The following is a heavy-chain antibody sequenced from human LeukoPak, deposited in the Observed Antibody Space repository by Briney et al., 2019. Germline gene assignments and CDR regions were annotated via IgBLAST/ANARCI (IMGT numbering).Heavy chain of an antibody. CDR2: ISGGGVST. V-gene: IGHV3-23*01. CDR1: GFTFSSYA. CDR3: AKDSSSAWFDP. J-gene: IGHJ5*02. Sequence: GGSLRLTCAASGFTFSSYAMSWVRQAPGKGLEWVSTISGGGVSTYYADSVKGRFTISRDNSKNTLYLQMNSLRAEDTALYYCAKDSSSAWFDPWGQGTLVTVSS.